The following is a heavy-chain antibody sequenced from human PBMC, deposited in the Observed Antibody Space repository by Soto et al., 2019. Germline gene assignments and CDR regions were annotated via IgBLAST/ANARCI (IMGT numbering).Heavy chain of an antibody. Sequence: GGSLRLSCAASGFTFSSNAMSWVRQAPGKGLEWVSTITDSGGSTDYADSVKGRFTISRDNSKSTLYLQMNNLRADDTAVYYCAKLYWNPRYFDYWGQGARVTVSS. CDR1: GFTFSSNA. CDR2: ITDSGGST. V-gene: IGHV3-23*01. D-gene: IGHD1-1*01. J-gene: IGHJ4*02. CDR3: AKLYWNPRYFDY.